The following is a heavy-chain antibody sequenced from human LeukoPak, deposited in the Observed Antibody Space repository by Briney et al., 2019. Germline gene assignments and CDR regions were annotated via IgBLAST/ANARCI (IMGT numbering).Heavy chain of an antibody. V-gene: IGHV4-59*01. CDR1: GGSISSYY. D-gene: IGHD2-15*01. Sequence: SETLSLTCNVSGGSISSYYWSWIRQPPGKGLEWIGYIYYSGSTNYNPSLKSRVTISVDTSKNQFSLKLSSVTAADTAVYYCARDSGVGFSYYYYYGMDVWGQGTTVTVSS. J-gene: IGHJ6*02. CDR2: IYYSGST. CDR3: ARDSGVGFSYYYYYGMDV.